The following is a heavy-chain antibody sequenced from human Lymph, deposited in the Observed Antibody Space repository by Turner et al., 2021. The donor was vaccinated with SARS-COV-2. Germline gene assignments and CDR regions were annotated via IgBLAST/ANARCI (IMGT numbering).Heavy chain of an antibody. J-gene: IGHJ4*02. CDR1: GGSISSYY. Sequence: VQLQESGPGLVKPSETLSLTCTVSGGSISSYYWSWFRQPPGKGLEWIGYIYYSGSTNYNPSLKSRVTISVDTSKNQFSLRLSSVTAADTAVYYCARGFDYWGQGTLVTVSS. CDR3: ARGFDY. V-gene: IGHV4-59*08. CDR2: IYYSGST.